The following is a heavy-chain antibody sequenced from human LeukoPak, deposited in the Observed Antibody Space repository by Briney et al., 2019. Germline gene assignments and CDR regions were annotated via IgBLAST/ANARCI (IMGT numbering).Heavy chain of an antibody. V-gene: IGHV3-48*03. J-gene: IGHJ4*02. CDR3: ARVDLLNQFDY. Sequence: PGGSLRLSCAASGFTFSSYQMNWVRQAPGKGLEWVSYISSSGGAIYYADSVKGRFTISRDDAKNSLFLQMDSLRAEDTAVYYRARVDLLNQFDYWGQGTLVTVFS. CDR1: GFTFSSYQ. D-gene: IGHD2/OR15-2a*01. CDR2: ISSSGGAI.